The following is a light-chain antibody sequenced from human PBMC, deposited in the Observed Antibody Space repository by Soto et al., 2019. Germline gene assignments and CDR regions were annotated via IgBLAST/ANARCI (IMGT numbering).Light chain of an antibody. CDR3: QQYYSTPLT. Sequence: DIVMTQSLDSLAVSLGERSTINCKSSQSDLYSSNNKNYLAWYQQKPGQPPKLLIYWASTRESGVPDRFSGSGSGTDFTLTISSLQAEDVAVYYCQQYYSTPLTFGGGTKVDIK. CDR2: WAS. CDR1: QSDLYSSNNKNY. J-gene: IGKJ4*01. V-gene: IGKV4-1*01.